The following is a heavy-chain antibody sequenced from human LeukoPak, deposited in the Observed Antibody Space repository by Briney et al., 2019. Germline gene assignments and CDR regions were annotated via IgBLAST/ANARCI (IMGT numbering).Heavy chain of an antibody. V-gene: IGHV3-30*18. D-gene: IGHD4-17*01. Sequence: PGRSLRLSCAASGFTFSSYGMHWVRQAPGKGLEWVAVISYDGSNKYYADSVKGRFTISRDNSKNTLYLQMNSLRAEDTAVYYCAKVLYGDYLDYWGQGTLVTVSS. J-gene: IGHJ4*02. CDR2: ISYDGSNK. CDR3: AKVLYGDYLDY. CDR1: GFTFSSYG.